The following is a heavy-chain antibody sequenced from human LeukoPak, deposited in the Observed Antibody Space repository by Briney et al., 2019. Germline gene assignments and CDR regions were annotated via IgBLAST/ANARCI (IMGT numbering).Heavy chain of an antibody. Sequence: ASVKVSCKASGGIFSSYAINWVRQAPGQGLEWMGRIIPIFGTSNYAQKFQGRVAITANKSTNTAYMELGSLRSEDTAVYYCARALMRYYYMDVWGKGTTVTVSS. V-gene: IGHV1-69*06. CDR3: ARALMRYYYMDV. D-gene: IGHD2-8*01. CDR2: IIPIFGTS. CDR1: GGIFSSYA. J-gene: IGHJ6*03.